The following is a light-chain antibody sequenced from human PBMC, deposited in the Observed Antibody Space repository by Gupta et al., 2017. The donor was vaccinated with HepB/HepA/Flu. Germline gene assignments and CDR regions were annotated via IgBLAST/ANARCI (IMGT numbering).Light chain of an antibody. Sequence: IQLTHSSASLSASIGDRVTITCRASQGIRNDLGWYQQKPAKAPKLLIYAASSLQSGVPSRFSGSGSGTDFTLTNSSLQPEDFATYYCQQEYNYPRSFGQGTKLEIK. CDR3: QQEYNYPRS. CDR2: AAS. CDR1: QGIRND. J-gene: IGKJ2*04. V-gene: IGKV1-6*01.